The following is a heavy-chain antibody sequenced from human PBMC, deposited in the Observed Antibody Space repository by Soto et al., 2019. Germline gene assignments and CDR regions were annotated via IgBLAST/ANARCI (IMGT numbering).Heavy chain of an antibody. V-gene: IGHV3-30*03. CDR3: ARAYYFGSGTSYTLYY. CDR2: IPDDGVSK. Sequence: GGSLRLSCAASGFTFSNYGMHWVRQAPGKGLEWVAVIPDDGVSKYYADSVQGRFTISRDNSESVVLLQMNSLRPDDTALYFCARAYYFGSGTSYTLYYWGQGTQVTVSS. D-gene: IGHD3-10*01. CDR1: GFTFSNYG. J-gene: IGHJ4*02.